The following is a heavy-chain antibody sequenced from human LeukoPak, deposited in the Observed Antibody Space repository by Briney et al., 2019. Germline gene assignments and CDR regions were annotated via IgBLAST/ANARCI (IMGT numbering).Heavy chain of an antibody. CDR1: GFTFSTYA. Sequence: PGGSLRLSCADSGFTFSTYAMSWVRQAPGKGLEWVSTISTSGRSTYYADSVKGRFTISRDNSKNTLFLQMNSLRAEDTAVYYCAKGLNAYRSGSYSHLDAFDMWGQGTMVTVSS. J-gene: IGHJ3*02. V-gene: IGHV3-23*01. D-gene: IGHD3-10*01. CDR2: ISTSGRST. CDR3: AKGLNAYRSGSYSHLDAFDM.